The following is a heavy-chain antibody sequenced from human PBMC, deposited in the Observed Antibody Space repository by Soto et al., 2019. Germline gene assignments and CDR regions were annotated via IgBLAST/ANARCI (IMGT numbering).Heavy chain of an antibody. CDR2: IIPIFGTA. D-gene: IGHD2-2*01. Sequence: QVQLVQSGAEVKKPGSSVKVSCKASGGTFSSYAISWVRQAPGQGLEWMGGIIPIFGTANYAQKFQGRVTITADESTGTAYMELSSRRSEDTAVYYCARNAVLVPAAILGYYYGMDVWGQGTTVTVSS. J-gene: IGHJ6*02. CDR3: ARNAVLVPAAILGYYYGMDV. CDR1: GGTFSSYA. V-gene: IGHV1-69*12.